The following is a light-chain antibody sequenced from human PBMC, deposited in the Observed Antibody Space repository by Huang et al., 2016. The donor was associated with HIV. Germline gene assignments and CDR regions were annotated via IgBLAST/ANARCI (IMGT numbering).Light chain of an antibody. J-gene: IGKJ2*01. Sequence: DIQMAQSPTTLSKFVGDRVTITCRASQSISSWLAWYQQKPGKAPKLLIYKASSLQTGVPARFIGSGSGTEFTLTISNLQPDDLGTYYCQQYSTYLYTFGQGTKLEIK. CDR2: KAS. CDR3: QQYSTYLYT. V-gene: IGKV1-5*03. CDR1: QSISSW.